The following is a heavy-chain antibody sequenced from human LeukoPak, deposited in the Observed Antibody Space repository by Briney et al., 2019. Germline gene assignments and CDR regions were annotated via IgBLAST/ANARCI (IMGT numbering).Heavy chain of an antibody. J-gene: IGHJ4*02. V-gene: IGHV4-34*01. Sequence: SETLSLTCAVYGCSFSGYYWSWIRQPPGKGLEWIGEINHIGSTNYNPSLKSRVTISVDTSKNQFSLKLSSVTAADTAVYYCASVEMATKAFDYWGQGTLVTVSS. CDR2: INHIGST. CDR1: GCSFSGYY. D-gene: IGHD5-12*01. CDR3: ASVEMATKAFDY.